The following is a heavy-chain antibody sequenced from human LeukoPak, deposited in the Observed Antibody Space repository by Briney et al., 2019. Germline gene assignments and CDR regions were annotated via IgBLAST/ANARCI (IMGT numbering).Heavy chain of an antibody. J-gene: IGHJ4*02. CDR1: GGSISSYY. CDR2: IYYSGST. Sequence: PSETLSLTCTVSGGSISSYYWSWIRQPPGKGLEWIGYIYYSGSTNYNPSLKSRVTISVDTSKNQFSLKLSSVTAADTAVYYCARVLDTAMDSIDYWGQGTLVTVSS. V-gene: IGHV4-59*01. D-gene: IGHD5-18*01. CDR3: ARVLDTAMDSIDY.